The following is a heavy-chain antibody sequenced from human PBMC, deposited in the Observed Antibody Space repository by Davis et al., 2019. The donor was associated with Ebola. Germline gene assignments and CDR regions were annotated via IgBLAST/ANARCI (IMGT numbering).Heavy chain of an antibody. CDR3: GGGWLVLPNY. CDR1: GYTFTSYG. Sequence: AASVKVSCKASGYTFTSYGISWVRQAPGQGLEWMGWISTYNGNTNYAQKLQGRVTMTTDTSTSTAYMELRSLRSDDTAVYYCGGGWLVLPNYWGQGTLVTVSS. CDR2: ISTYNGNT. D-gene: IGHD6-19*01. J-gene: IGHJ4*02. V-gene: IGHV1-18*01.